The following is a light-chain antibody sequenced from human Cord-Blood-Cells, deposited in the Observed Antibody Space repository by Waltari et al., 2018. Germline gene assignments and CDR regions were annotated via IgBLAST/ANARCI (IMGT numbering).Light chain of an antibody. CDR1: QSISSS. V-gene: IGKV1-39*01. J-gene: IGKJ4*01. Sequence: DCQMTMSPSPLSASVGDRVTITCRASQSISSSFNWYQQKPGKAHKLLLYASSILQSGVPSRFSSGGSETDFTLTISSLQPEDFATYCCQQSYSTPLTFGGGTKVEIK. CDR3: QQSYSTPLT. CDR2: ASS.